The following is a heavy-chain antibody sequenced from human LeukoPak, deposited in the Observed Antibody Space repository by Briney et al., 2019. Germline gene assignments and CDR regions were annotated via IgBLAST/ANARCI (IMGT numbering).Heavy chain of an antibody. V-gene: IGHV1-8*01. D-gene: IGHD2/OR15-2a*01. CDR2: MNPKTDNT. J-gene: IGHJ4*02. CDR3: ARSGPISLRF. Sequence: ASVKVSCKTSGYSFTDYDIHWVRQATGQGLEWMGWMNPKTDNTEYAHKFQGRVTLTWTTSISTAYMELSSLKSEDTAVYFCARSGPISLRFWGQGTLVTVSS. CDR1: GYSFTDYD.